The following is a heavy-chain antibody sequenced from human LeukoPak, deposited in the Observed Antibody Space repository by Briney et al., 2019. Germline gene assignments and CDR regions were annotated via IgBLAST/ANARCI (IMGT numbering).Heavy chain of an antibody. V-gene: IGHV3-23*01. J-gene: IGHJ4*02. CDR1: GFTFSSYA. Sequence: GGSLRLSCAASGFTFSSYAMCLVRQAPGKGLEWVSAISGSGSSTYYADSVKGRFTISRDNSKNTLYLQMNSLRAEDTAVYYCAKDSSYSSGWYIDYWPQRTLDTVSS. CDR2: ISGSGSST. D-gene: IGHD6-19*01. CDR3: AKDSSYSSGWYIDY.